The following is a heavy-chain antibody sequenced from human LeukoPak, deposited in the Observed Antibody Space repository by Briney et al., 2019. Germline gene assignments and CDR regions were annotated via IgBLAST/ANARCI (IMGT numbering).Heavy chain of an antibody. CDR1: GGSISSYY. V-gene: IGHV4-59*01. CDR2: IYYSGST. CDR3: AREETYYDILTGYSGFDY. D-gene: IGHD3-9*01. Sequence: SETLSLTCTVSGGSISSYYWSWIRQPPGKGLEWIGYIYYSGSTNYNPSLKSRVTISVDTSKNQFSLKLSSVTAADTAVYCCAREETYYDILTGYSGFDYWGQGTLVTVSS. J-gene: IGHJ4*02.